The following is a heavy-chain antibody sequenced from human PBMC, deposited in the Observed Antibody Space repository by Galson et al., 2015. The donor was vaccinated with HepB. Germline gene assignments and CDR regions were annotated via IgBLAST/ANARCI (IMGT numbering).Heavy chain of an antibody. D-gene: IGHD2-2*01. Sequence: LRLSCAASGFAFDTHAMSWVRQAPGRGLEWISGISGNGDSTFYADSVKGRFTVSRDNSNNMLYLQMNSLRAEDAGLYFCAKCYGLFDSWGQGILVTVSS. CDR3: AKCYGLFDS. CDR2: ISGNGDST. V-gene: IGHV3-23*01. CDR1: GFAFDTHA. J-gene: IGHJ5*01.